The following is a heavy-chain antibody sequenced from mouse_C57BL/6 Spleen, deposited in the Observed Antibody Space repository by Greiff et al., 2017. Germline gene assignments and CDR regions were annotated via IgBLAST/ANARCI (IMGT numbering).Heavy chain of an antibody. Sequence: EVHLVESGGGLVKPGGSLKLSCAASGFTFSSYAMSWVRQTPEKRLEWVATISDGGSYTYYPDNVKGLFTISRDNAKNNLYLQMSHLKSEDTAMYYCARDAQATGYAMDYWGQGTSVTVSS. D-gene: IGHD3-2*02. CDR2: ISDGGSYT. V-gene: IGHV5-4*01. CDR3: ARDAQATGYAMDY. J-gene: IGHJ4*01. CDR1: GFTFSSYA.